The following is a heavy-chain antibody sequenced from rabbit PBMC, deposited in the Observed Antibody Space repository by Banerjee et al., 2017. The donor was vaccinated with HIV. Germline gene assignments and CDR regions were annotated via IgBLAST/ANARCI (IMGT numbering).Heavy chain of an antibody. CDR3: ARDRLNNL. V-gene: IGHV1S7*01. CDR1: GFDFSSYY. CDR2: IDPVFGST. Sequence: QLKESGGGLVQPGGSLKLSCKASGFDFSSYYMSWVRQAPGKGLEWIGYIDPVFGSTYYASWVNGRFTISSHNAQNTLYLQLNSLTAADTATYFCARDRLNNLWGQGTLVTVS. J-gene: IGHJ4*01.